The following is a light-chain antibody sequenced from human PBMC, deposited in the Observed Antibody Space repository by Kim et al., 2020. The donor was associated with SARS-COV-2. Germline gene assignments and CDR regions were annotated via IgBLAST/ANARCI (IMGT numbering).Light chain of an antibody. J-gene: IGKJ2*02. V-gene: IGKV1-5*01. CDR2: DAT. Sequence: SASVGDTVTITCRASQSVGDWLAWYQQKPGKAPKLLMYDATSLERGVPLRFSGGGYGTEFTLTISGLQPDDFATYYCQHYDSPSRTFGQGTKLEIK. CDR3: QHYDSPSRT. CDR1: QSVGDW.